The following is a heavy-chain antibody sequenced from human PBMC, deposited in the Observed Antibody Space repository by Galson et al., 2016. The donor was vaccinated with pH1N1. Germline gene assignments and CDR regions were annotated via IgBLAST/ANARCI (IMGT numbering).Heavy chain of an antibody. J-gene: IGHJ4*02. D-gene: IGHD1-26*01. CDR2: ISLDSSNE. CDR1: GFGFSSYA. V-gene: IGHV3-30*04. Sequence: SLRLSCAASGFGFSSYAMHWVRQASGQGLEWVAFISLDSSNEYYVDSVRGRFTVSRDNSKNTLFLQMNSLRAEDTAIYYCARDSSLWSAEWELFDYWGQGTLVTVSS. CDR3: ARDSSLWSAEWELFDY.